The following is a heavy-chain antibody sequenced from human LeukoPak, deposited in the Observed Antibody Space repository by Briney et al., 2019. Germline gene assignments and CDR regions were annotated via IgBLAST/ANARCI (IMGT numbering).Heavy chain of an antibody. Sequence: GASVKVSCKASGYIFTNYGINWVRRAPGQVHEWMGWISAYNGNTKYTQKLQDRVTMTTDSSTSTAYMELKTLRSDDTAVYFCARAGYSKFVDDLDYWGQGTLIIVSS. V-gene: IGHV1-18*01. J-gene: IGHJ4*02. D-gene: IGHD1-26*01. CDR2: ISAYNGNT. CDR3: ARAGYSKFVDDLDY. CDR1: GYIFTNYG.